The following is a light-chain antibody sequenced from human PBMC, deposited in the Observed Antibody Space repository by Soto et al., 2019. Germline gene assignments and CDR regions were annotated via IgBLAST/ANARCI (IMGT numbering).Light chain of an antibody. CDR1: QSVSNNY. Sequence: EIVLTQSPGTLSLSPGERATLSCRASQSVSNNYLAWYQQKPGQAPRLLIYGASNMATGIPDRFSGSGSGTDFTLNISRLEPEDLAVYYCQQYHDWPPVSFGGGTKVQVK. CDR2: GAS. V-gene: IGKV3-20*01. J-gene: IGKJ4*01. CDR3: QQYHDWPPVS.